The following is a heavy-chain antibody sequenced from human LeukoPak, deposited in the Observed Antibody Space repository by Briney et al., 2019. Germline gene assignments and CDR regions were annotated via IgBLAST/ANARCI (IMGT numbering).Heavy chain of an antibody. Sequence: PGGSLRLSCAASGFTFISYSVHWVRQAPGKGLEWVAVISHDGSNKYYADSVKGRFTISRDNSKNTLYLQMNSLRAEDTAVYYCARGSYGSGSYIPFSTFDYWGQGTLVTVSS. CDR1: GFTFISYS. J-gene: IGHJ4*02. V-gene: IGHV3-30*04. CDR2: ISHDGSNK. CDR3: ARGSYGSGSYIPFSTFDY. D-gene: IGHD3-10*01.